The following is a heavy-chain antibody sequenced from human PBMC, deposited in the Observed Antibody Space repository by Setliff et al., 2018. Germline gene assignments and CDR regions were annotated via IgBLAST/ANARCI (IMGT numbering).Heavy chain of an antibody. CDR3: ARAVGYCSGGSCYKGDDY. V-gene: IGHV1-18*01. CDR1: GYTFTSYG. D-gene: IGHD2-15*01. Sequence: VSCKASGYTFTSYGISWVRQAPGQGLEWMGWISAYNGNTNYAQKLQGRVTMTTDTSTNTAYMEVRSLGSDDTAMYYCARAVGYCSGGSCYKGDDYWGQGTLVTVSS. J-gene: IGHJ4*02. CDR2: ISAYNGNT.